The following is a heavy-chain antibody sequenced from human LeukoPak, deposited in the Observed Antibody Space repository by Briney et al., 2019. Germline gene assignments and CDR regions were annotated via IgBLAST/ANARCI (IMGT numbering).Heavy chain of an antibody. D-gene: IGHD3-10*01. J-gene: IGHJ5*02. CDR3: ARSYHGSGSYYKRRSWFDP. CDR2: INPNSGGT. Sequence: ASVKVSCKASGYTFTGYYMHWVRQAPGQGLEWMGWINPNSGGTNYAQKFQGRVTMTRDTSISTAYMELSRLRSHDTAVYYCARSYHGSGSYYKRRSWFDPWGQGTLVTVSS. V-gene: IGHV1-2*02. CDR1: GYTFTGYY.